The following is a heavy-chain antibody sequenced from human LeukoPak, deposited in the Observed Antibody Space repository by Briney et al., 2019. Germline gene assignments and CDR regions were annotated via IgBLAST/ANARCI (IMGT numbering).Heavy chain of an antibody. CDR1: GFTFSSYA. CDR2: ISGSGGST. J-gene: IGHJ4*02. Sequence: GGSLRLSCAASGFTFSSYAMSWVRQAPGKGLEWVSAISGSGGSTYYADSVKGRFTISRDNFKNTLYLQMNSLRAEDTAVYYCAKDSALYDFWSGYHEDWGQGTLVTVSS. CDR3: AKDSALYDFWSGYHED. D-gene: IGHD3-3*01. V-gene: IGHV3-23*01.